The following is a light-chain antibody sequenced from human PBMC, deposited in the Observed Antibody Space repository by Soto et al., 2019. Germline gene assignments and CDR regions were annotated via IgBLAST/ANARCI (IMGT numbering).Light chain of an antibody. CDR2: DAS. J-gene: IGKJ2*01. CDR3: QQYNRYSYT. Sequence: DIQMTQSPSTLSASVGDRVTITCRASQSISSWLAWYQQKPGKAPKLLIYDASSLESGVPSRFSGSGSGTEFRLTINSLQPDDLATYYCQQYNRYSYTFGQGTKLEIK. V-gene: IGKV1-5*01. CDR1: QSISSW.